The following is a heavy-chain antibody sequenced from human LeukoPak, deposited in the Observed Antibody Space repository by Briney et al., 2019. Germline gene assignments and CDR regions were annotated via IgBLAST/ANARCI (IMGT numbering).Heavy chain of an antibody. CDR3: ARHVHYYYYYMDV. V-gene: IGHV4-39*01. D-gene: IGHD3-10*02. CDR1: GGSISISSYY. CDR2: IYYSGST. J-gene: IGHJ6*03. Sequence: SETLSLTCTVSGGSISISSYYWGWIRQPPGKGLEWIGSIYYSGSTYYNPSLKSRVTRSVDTSKNQFSLKLSSVTAADTAVYYCARHVHYYYYYMDVWGKGTTVTISS.